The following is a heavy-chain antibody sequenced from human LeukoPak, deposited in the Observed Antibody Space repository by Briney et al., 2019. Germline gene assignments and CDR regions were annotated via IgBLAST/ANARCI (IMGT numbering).Heavy chain of an antibody. CDR3: VRALASPDDY. CDR2: SNNDGSTT. CDR1: GFTFSRSW. V-gene: IGHV3-74*01. Sequence: RSLRLSCAASGFTFSRSWMHWVRQAPGKGLVWVSCSNNDGSTTNYADSVKGRFTISRDNAKNTLYLQMNSLRGEDTAVYYCVRALASPDDYWGQGTLVTVSS. J-gene: IGHJ4*02.